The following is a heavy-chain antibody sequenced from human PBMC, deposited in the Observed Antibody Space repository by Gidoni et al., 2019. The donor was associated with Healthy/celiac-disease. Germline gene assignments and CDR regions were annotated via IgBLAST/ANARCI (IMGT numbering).Heavy chain of an antibody. J-gene: IGHJ4*02. CDR1: GFSLSTSGVG. V-gene: IGHV2-5*02. Sequence: QITLKESGTKLVKPTQTLTLNCTFSGFSLSTSGVGVGWIRQPPGTALEWLALIYWDDDKRYSPSLKSRLTITKDTSKNQVVLTMTNMDPVDTATYYCAHSEGAYRVIDYWGQGTLVTVSS. CDR3: AHSEGAYRVIDY. D-gene: IGHD1-26*01. CDR2: IYWDDDK.